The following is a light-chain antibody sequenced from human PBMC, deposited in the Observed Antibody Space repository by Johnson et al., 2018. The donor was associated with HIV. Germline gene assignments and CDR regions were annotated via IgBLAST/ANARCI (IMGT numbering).Light chain of an antibody. V-gene: IGLV1-51*02. CDR2: ENN. CDR3: GTWDTSLSVYV. CDR1: SSNIGNNY. Sequence: QSVLTQPPSVSAAPGQKVTISCSGSSSNIGNNYVSWYQQLPGTAPKVLIYENNKRPSGITDRFSGSKSGTSATLGITGLQTGDEADYYCGTWDTSLSVYVFGTGTKVTVL. J-gene: IGLJ1*01.